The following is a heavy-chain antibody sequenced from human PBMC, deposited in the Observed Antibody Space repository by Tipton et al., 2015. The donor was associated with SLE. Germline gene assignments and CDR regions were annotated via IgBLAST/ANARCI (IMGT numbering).Heavy chain of an antibody. V-gene: IGHV3-74*01. CDR3: ASGLYWWCMWY. CDR1: GFPFSGHW. CDR2: IDDVSGT. Sequence: SLRLSCAVSGFPFSGHWMHWVRQVPGEGLVWVSRIDDVSGTSYAASVKGRFSISRDNAKKTVYLQMNSLRTEDTAVYYCASGLYWWCMWYWGQGTLVTVSS. D-gene: IGHD2-8*02. J-gene: IGHJ4*02.